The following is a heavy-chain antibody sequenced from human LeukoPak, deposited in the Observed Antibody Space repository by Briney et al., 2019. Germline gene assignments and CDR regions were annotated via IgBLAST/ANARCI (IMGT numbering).Heavy chain of an antibody. V-gene: IGHV3-7*05. D-gene: IGHD6-13*01. CDR3: AKAGYTSSWPLDY. CDR2: IKQDGSEK. J-gene: IGHJ4*02. Sequence: GGSLRLSCAASGFTFSSYWMSWVRQAPGKGLEWVANIKQDGSEKYYVDSVKGRFTISRDNSKNMLFLEMNSLRVEDTAVYYCAKAGYTSSWPLDYWGQGTQVTVSS. CDR1: GFTFSSYW.